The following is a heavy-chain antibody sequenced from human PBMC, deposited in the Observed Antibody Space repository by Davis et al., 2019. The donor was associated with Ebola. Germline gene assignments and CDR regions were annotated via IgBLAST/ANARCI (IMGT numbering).Heavy chain of an antibody. CDR1: GFTVSSNY. CDR3: AKVRAVGGMTSRGYFDY. V-gene: IGHV3-53*01. Sequence: PGGSLRLSCAASGFTVSSNYMSWVRQAPGKGLEWVSVIYSGGSTYYADSVKGRFTISRDNSKKTLYLQMNSLRAEDTAAYYCAKVRAVGGMTSRGYFDYWGQGTPVTVSS. CDR2: IYSGGST. D-gene: IGHD6-19*01. J-gene: IGHJ4*02.